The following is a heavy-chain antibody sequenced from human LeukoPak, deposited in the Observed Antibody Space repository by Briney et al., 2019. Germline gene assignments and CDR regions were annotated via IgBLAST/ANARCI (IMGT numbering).Heavy chain of an antibody. CDR2: ISSSSSTI. CDR3: ARDGADSSSWCYSTSYYFDY. CDR1: GFTFSSYS. J-gene: IGHJ4*02. D-gene: IGHD6-13*01. Sequence: GGSLRLSCAASGFTFSSYSMNWVRQAPGKGLEWVSYISSSSSTIYYADSVKGRFTISRDNAKNSLYLQMNSLRAEDTAVYYCARDGADSSSWCYSTSYYFDYWGQGTLVTVSS. V-gene: IGHV3-48*04.